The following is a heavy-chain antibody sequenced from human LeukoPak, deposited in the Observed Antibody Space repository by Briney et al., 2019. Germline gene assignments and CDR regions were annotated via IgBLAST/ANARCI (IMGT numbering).Heavy chain of an antibody. D-gene: IGHD3-16*01. Sequence: GRSLRLSCAASGFTFSSYGMHWVRQAPGMGLEWVAVIWYDGSNKYYADSVKGRFTISRDNSKNTLYLQMNSLRAEDTAVYYCARDYAAAFDYWGQGTLVTVSS. CDR1: GFTFSSYG. J-gene: IGHJ4*02. V-gene: IGHV3-33*01. CDR2: IWYDGSNK. CDR3: ARDYAAAFDY.